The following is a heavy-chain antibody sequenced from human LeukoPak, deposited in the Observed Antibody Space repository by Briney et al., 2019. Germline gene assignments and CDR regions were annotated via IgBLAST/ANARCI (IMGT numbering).Heavy chain of an antibody. D-gene: IGHD6-13*01. Sequence: ASVKVSCKASGGTFSSYAISWVRQAPGQGLEWMGGIIPIFGTANYAQKFQGRVTITADESTSTAYMDLRSLRSEDTAVYSCARDGQQLTSIDYWGQGTLVTVSS. J-gene: IGHJ4*02. CDR3: ARDGQQLTSIDY. V-gene: IGHV1-69*01. CDR2: IIPIFGTA. CDR1: GGTFSSYA.